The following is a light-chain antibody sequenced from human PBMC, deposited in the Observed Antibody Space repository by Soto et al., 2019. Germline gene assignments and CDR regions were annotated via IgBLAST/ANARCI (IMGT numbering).Light chain of an antibody. CDR3: QQFNIYPIT. Sequence: AIQVTQSPSSLSASVGDRVTITCRASQDIRGAIAWYQQKPGKAPQLLIYDVSTVQRGVPSRFSGRGSGTEFNLTITSLQPEDFATYYCQQFNIYPITFGQGTRLDI. J-gene: IGKJ5*01. CDR1: QDIRGA. CDR2: DVS. V-gene: IGKV1-13*02.